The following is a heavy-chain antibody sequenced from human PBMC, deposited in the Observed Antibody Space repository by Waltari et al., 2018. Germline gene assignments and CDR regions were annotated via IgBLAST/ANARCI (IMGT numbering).Heavy chain of an antibody. CDR3: ACCTGRPSRPGPQSL. J-gene: IGHJ4*01. V-gene: IGHV3-30*02. CDR2: KGNNGNEK. Sequence: VQLLESGGGVVQPGGSLPPSCAASGSTFSSYARHWFRQAPGEGLEWVAFKGNNGNEKFYGGSVKGRFAISRTKSNNTLYVEMSSMRPEEPGLYYCACCTGRPSRPGPQSLWGHGTLVIVSS. CDR1: GSTFSSYA. D-gene: IGHD2-8*02.